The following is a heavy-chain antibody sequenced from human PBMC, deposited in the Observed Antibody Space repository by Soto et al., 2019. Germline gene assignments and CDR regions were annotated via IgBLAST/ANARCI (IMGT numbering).Heavy chain of an antibody. CDR2: VESSGRT. D-gene: IGHD4-17*01. Sequence: SETLSLTCTVSGDSMTKNYRSWSMTNYYYWSWIRQTPGKGLEWIGYVESSGRTEYKPSLASRVTLSLDSSQNQFSLTLRSVTTADRALYYCARTTAVPNTLRSRYFFDYWGQGTLVTVSS. CDR1: GDSMTKNYRSWSMTNYYY. V-gene: IGHV4-61*08. J-gene: IGHJ4*02. CDR3: ARTTAVPNTLRSRYFFDY.